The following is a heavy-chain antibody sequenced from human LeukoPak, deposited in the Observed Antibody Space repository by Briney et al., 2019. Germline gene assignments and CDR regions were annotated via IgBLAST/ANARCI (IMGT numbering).Heavy chain of an antibody. CDR1: GSTFSSYA. CDR3: AKDTYYYDSSGSPLD. Sequence: GGSLRLSCAASGSTFSSYAMSWVRQAPGKGLEWVSAISGSGGSTYYADSVKGRFTISRDNSKNTLYLQMSSLRAEDTAVYYCAKDTYYYDSSGSPLDWGQGTLVTVSS. J-gene: IGHJ4*02. D-gene: IGHD3-22*01. V-gene: IGHV3-23*01. CDR2: ISGSGGST.